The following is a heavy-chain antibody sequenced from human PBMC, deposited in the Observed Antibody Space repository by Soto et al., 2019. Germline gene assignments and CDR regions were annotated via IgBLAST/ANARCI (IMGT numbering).Heavy chain of an antibody. CDR2: ISTYNGNT. CDR1: GYTFTSYS. Sequence: ASVKVSCKASGYTFTSYSISWVRQAPGQGLEWMGWISTYNGNTNYAQNLQSRVTMTTDTSTSTAYMELRSLGSDDAAVYYCARGDSGYAFSPFDYWGQGILVTVSS. J-gene: IGHJ4*02. V-gene: IGHV1-18*01. CDR3: ARGDSGYAFSPFDY. D-gene: IGHD5-12*01.